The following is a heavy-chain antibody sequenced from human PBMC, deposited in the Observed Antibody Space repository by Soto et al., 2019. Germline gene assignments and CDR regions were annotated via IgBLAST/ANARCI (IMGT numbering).Heavy chain of an antibody. Sequence: QVQLVQSGAEVKQPGATVKVSCKASGYTFNTYGISWVRHAPGQGLEGMGWLSVYNVNTNYAQKFQGRVIVTTDTSTSKASMELSSLTSDDTSVYYCARGRPHDFWGQGTLVTVSS. CDR2: LSVYNVNT. J-gene: IGHJ4*02. V-gene: IGHV1-18*01. CDR1: GYTFNTYG. CDR3: ARGRPHDF.